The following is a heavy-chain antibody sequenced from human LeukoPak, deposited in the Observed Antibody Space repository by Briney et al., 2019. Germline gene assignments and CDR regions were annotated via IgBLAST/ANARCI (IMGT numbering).Heavy chain of an antibody. CDR2: IYSGGST. CDR1: GFTVSSNY. V-gene: IGHV3-66*01. CDR3: ARGGSYGRNWFDP. J-gene: IGHJ5*02. Sequence: GGSLRLSCAASGFTVSSNYMSWVRQAPGKGLEWVSVIYSGGSTYYADSVKGRFTVSRDNSKNTLYLQMNSLRAEDTAVYYCARGGSYGRNWFDPWGQGTLVTVSS. D-gene: IGHD5-18*01.